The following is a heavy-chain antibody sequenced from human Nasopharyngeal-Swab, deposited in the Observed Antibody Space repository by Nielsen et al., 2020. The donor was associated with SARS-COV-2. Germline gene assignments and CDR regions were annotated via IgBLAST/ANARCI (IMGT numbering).Heavy chain of an antibody. CDR2: INPKTGGT. D-gene: IGHD5-12*01. J-gene: IGHJ6*02. CDR1: GYTFTDHY. CDR3: ARDLIVRQWIYSGHHNHYGMDV. Sequence: ASVKVSCKAFGYTFTDHYIHWVRQAPGQGLEWIGWINPKTGGTNSAQKFQGRVSMTRDTANNTAYLELSRLTSDDTAVYFCARDLIVRQWIYSGHHNHYGMDVWGQGTTVTVSS. V-gene: IGHV1-2*02.